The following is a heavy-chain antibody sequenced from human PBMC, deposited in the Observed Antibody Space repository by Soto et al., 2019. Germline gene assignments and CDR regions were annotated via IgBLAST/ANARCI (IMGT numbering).Heavy chain of an antibody. CDR1: GFTFSSYG. CDR3: AREVSSGWYSRSYYYGMDV. V-gene: IGHV3-33*01. J-gene: IGHJ6*02. CDR2: IWYDGSNK. D-gene: IGHD6-19*01. Sequence: QVQLVESGGGVVQPGRSLRLSCAASGFTFSSYGMHWVRQAPGKGLEWVAVIWYDGSNKYYADSLKGRFPIARDNSKNTLYLQMNSLRAEDTAVYYCAREVSSGWYSRSYYYGMDVWGQGTTVTVSS.